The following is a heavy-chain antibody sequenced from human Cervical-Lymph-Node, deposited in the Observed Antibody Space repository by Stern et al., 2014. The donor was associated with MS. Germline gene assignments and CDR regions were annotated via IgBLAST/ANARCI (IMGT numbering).Heavy chain of an antibody. CDR1: GGSISSSGYY. J-gene: IGHJ4*02. D-gene: IGHD4-17*01. Sequence: QLQLQESGPGLVKPSQTLSLTCSVSGGSISSSGYYLSWIRQHPGKGLEWIGIIYYSGSSYYKSSLKSRVSISSDTSKNQFSLNLNSVTAADTAIYYCARARGSVTMRVLDYWGQGILVTVSS. V-gene: IGHV4-31*03. CDR3: ARARGSVTMRVLDY. CDR2: IYYSGSS.